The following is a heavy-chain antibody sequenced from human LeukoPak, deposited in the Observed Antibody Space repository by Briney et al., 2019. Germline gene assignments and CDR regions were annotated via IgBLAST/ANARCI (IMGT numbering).Heavy chain of an antibody. CDR1: GFTFRSYA. Sequence: GGSLRLSCVVSGFTFRSYAMYWVRQAPGKGLEWVSEISGSPDNTYYADSVKCRFATPRDDSRNPLYLQMNSLRAEDTAVYYCARLVGVSPLDYWGQGTPVTVSS. J-gene: IGHJ4*02. CDR2: ISGSPDNT. CDR3: ARLVGVSPLDY. V-gene: IGHV3-23*01. D-gene: IGHD3-16*01.